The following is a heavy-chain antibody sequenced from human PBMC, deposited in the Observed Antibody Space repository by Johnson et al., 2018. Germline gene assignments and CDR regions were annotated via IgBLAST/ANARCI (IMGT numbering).Heavy chain of an antibody. CDR1: GFIFSDYS. J-gene: IGHJ6*02. V-gene: IGHV3-48*02. D-gene: IGHD3-16*01. CDR2: ISSSGTI. Sequence: VQLVESGGGLVHPGGSLRLSCTASGFIFSDYSMNWVRQAPRKGLEWVSYISSSGTIYYADSVKGRFTISRDNAKNSLYLQMNSLRDEDTAVYYCARKFAVWGQGTTVTVSS. CDR3: ARKFAV.